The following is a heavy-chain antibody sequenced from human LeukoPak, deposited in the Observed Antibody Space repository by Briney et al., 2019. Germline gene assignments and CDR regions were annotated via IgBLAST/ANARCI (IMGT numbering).Heavy chain of an antibody. Sequence: SETLSLTCAVYGGSFSGYYWSWVRQPPGKGREWIGEINHSGSTNYNPSLKSRVTISVDTSKNQFSLKLSSVTAADTAVYYCARPHLRRDYYYYYGMDVWGKGTTVTVSS. CDR1: GGSFSGYY. J-gene: IGHJ6*04. V-gene: IGHV4-34*01. CDR2: INHSGST. CDR3: ARPHLRRDYYYYYGMDV.